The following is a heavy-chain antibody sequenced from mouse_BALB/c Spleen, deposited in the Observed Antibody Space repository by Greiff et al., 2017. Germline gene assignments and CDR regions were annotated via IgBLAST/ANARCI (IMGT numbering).Heavy chain of an antibody. V-gene: IGHV5-12-2*01. Sequence: EVMLVESGGGLVQPGGSLKLSCAASGFTFSSYTMSWVRQTPEKRLEWVAYISNGGGSTYYPDTVKGRFTISRDNAKNTLYLQMSSLKSEDTAMYYCARDGSIIARGYAMDYWGQGTSVTVSS. D-gene: IGHD1-1*01. CDR3: ARDGSIIARGYAMDY. CDR2: ISNGGGST. CDR1: GFTFSSYT. J-gene: IGHJ4*01.